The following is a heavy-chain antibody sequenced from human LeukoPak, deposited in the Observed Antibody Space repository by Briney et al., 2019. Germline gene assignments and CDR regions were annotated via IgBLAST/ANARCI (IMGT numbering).Heavy chain of an antibody. D-gene: IGHD3-22*01. CDR3: AKSYYYDKLAYY. J-gene: IGHJ4*02. Sequence: SGGSLGLSCAASGFTFSSYAMHWVRQAPGKGLEWVAVISYDGSNKYYADSVKGRFTISRDNSKNTLYLQMNSLRAEDTAVYYCAKSYYYDKLAYYWGQGTLVTVSS. CDR1: GFTFSSYA. V-gene: IGHV3-30*18. CDR2: ISYDGSNK.